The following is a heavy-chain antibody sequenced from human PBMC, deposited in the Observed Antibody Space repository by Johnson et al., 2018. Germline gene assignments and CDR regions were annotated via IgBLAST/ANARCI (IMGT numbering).Heavy chain of an antibody. J-gene: IGHJ6*02. CDR1: GFTFSSYG. CDR2: IWYDGSNK. Sequence: QVQLVESGGGVVQPGRSLRLSCAASGFTFSSYGMHWVRQAPGKGLEWVAVIWYDGSNKYYADSVKGRFTISRDNSKNTLYLQMNSLRAEDTAVYYCARSYCSSTSCHKKPYYYYGMDIWGQGTTVTVSS. V-gene: IGHV3-33*01. D-gene: IGHD2-2*02. CDR3: ARSYCSSTSCHKKPYYYYGMDI.